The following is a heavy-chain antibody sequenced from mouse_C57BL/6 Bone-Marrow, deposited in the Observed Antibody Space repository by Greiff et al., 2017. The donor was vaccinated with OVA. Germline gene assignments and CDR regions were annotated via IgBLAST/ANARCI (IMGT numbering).Heavy chain of an antibody. J-gene: IGHJ3*01. CDR2: INPGSGGT. CDR1: GYAFTNYL. Sequence: QVQLKESGAELVRPGTSVKVSCKASGYAFTNYLIEWVKQRPGQGLEWIGVINPGSGGTNYNEKFKGKATLTADKSSSTAYMQLSSLTSEDSAVYFCARDDYPRGFAYWGQGTLVTVSA. D-gene: IGHD2-4*01. CDR3: ARDDYPRGFAY. V-gene: IGHV1-54*01.